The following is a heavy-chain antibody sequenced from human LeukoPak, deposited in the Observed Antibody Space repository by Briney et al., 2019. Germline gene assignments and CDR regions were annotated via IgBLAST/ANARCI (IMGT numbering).Heavy chain of an antibody. V-gene: IGHV3-33*01. D-gene: IGHD6-19*01. CDR2: IWCDGSTK. Sequence: GGSLRLSCAASGFTLSNSGMHWVRQAPVTGLGLVAVIWCDGSTKDYADSVKGRFTISRDTSKNTLYLDMNSLRDEDTAVYYCAREVYSSGWSSFDYWGQGALVTVSS. CDR3: AREVYSSGWSSFDY. CDR1: GFTLSNSG. J-gene: IGHJ4*02.